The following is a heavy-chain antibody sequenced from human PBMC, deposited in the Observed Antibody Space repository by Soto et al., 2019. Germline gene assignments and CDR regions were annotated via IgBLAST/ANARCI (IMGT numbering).Heavy chain of an antibody. J-gene: IGHJ6*03. D-gene: IGHD2-2*02. CDR1: GGSISSYY. CDR2: IYYSGST. V-gene: IGHV4-59*01. CDR3: ARRVPAAISTLYYYYYYMDV. Sequence: SETLSLTCTVSGGSISSYYWSWIRQPPGKGLEWIGYIYYSGSTNYNPSLKSRVTISVDTSKNQFSMKLSSVTAADTAVYYCARRVPAAISTLYYYYYYMDVWGKGTTVTVSS.